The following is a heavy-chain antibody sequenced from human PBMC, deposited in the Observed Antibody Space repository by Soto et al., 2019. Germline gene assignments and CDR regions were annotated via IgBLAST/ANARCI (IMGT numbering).Heavy chain of an antibody. D-gene: IGHD2-2*02. J-gene: IGHJ6*03. CDR3: ARDREYTDGYYHDLGV. V-gene: IGHV1-46*03. Sequence: VXVNGYRKAAVYTFTIDFVSRLLMKPKQGLEWMGIINPSGGSTSYAQKFQGRVTMTRDTSTSTVYMELSSLRSEDTAVYYCARDREYTDGYYHDLGVSGKGPTVTVSS. CDR1: VYTFTIDF. CDR2: INPSGGST.